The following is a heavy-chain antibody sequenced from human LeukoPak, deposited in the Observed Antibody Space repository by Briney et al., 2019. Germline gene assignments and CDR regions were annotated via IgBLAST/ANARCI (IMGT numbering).Heavy chain of an antibody. CDR2: IYYSGNT. J-gene: IGHJ4*02. D-gene: IGHD6-19*01. Sequence: SETLSLTCTVSGGSISGYYWVWIRQPPGKGLEWIGYIYYSGNTNYNPSLKSRVTISVDTSKNQFSLKLSSVTAADTAVYYYARHFHPSQTYSSGWYYFDYWGQGTLVTVSS. CDR1: GGSISGYY. V-gene: IGHV4-59*08. CDR3: ARHFHPSQTYSSGWYYFDY.